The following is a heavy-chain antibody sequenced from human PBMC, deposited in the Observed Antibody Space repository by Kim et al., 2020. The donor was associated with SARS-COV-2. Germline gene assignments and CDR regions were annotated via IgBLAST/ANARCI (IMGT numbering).Heavy chain of an antibody. CDR3: VREGGDDGSRSGAFDI. CDR1: GFALSGYG. V-gene: IGHV3-30*03. CDR2: ISDDGADR. J-gene: IGHJ3*02. Sequence: GGSLRLSCAASGFALSGYGMHWVRQAPGRGLEWLIFISDDGADRFYGDSVKGRSTISRDNSKTTLNLQMNSLRPEDTALCYCVREGGDDGSRSGAFDIW. D-gene: IGHD3-10*01.